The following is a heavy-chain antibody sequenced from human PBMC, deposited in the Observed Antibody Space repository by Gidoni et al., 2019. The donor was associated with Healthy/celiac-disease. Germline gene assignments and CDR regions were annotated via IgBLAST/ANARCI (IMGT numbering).Heavy chain of an antibody. V-gene: IGHV3-11*05. D-gene: IGHD5-12*01. CDR3: ARERDGYNP. J-gene: IGHJ5*02. CDR1: GFTFSDYY. CDR2: ISSSSSYT. Sequence: QVQLVESGGGLVKPGGSLRLSCAASGFTFSDYYMSWIRQAPGKGMEWVSDISSSSSYTNYADSVKGRFTISRDNAKNSVHLQMNSLRAEDTAVYYCARERDGYNPWGQGTLVTVSS.